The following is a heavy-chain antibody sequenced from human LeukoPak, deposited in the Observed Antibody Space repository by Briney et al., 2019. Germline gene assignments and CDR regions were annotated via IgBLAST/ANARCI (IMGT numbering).Heavy chain of an antibody. Sequence: SLRLSCAAPGFTFDDYAMHWVRQAPGKGLEWVSGISWNSGSIGYADSVKGRFTISRDNAKNSLYLQMNSLRAEDMALYYCAKMTAADQDAFDIWGQGTMVTVSS. D-gene: IGHD2-21*02. V-gene: IGHV3-9*03. J-gene: IGHJ3*02. CDR3: AKMTAADQDAFDI. CDR1: GFTFDDYA. CDR2: ISWNSGSI.